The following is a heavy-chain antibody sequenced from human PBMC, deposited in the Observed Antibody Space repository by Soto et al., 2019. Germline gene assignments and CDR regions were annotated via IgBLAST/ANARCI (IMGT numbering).Heavy chain of an antibody. J-gene: IGHJ5*02. V-gene: IGHV3-30-3*01. D-gene: IGHD4-17*01. CDR3: ARDRPYGDPNWFDP. CDR1: GFTFTSFT. CDR2: MSYDGART. Sequence: QVQLVESGGGVVQPGGSLSLSCATSGFTFTSFTMHWVRQAPGKGLAWIAVMSYDGARTDYADAVKGRFTISRDTSKNTLYLQMNNLRHDDTAMYYCARDRPYGDPNWFDPWGQGPLVTVSS.